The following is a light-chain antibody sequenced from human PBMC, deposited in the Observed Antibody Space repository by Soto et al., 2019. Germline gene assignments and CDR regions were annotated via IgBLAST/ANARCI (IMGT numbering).Light chain of an antibody. CDR1: QSVSSY. J-gene: IGKJ4*01. V-gene: IGKV3-11*01. CDR2: DAS. CDR3: QQRRNWPQIT. Sequence: EIVLTQSPATLSLSPEERATLSCRASQSVSSYLAWYQQKPGQAPRLLIYDASNRATGIPARFSGSGSGTGFTLTISSLEPEDFAVYYCQQRRNWPQITFGGGTKVEIK.